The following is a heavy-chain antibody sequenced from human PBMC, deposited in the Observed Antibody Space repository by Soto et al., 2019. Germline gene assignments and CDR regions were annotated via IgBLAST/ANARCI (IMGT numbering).Heavy chain of an antibody. CDR1: GFRFEIYW. J-gene: IGHJ4*02. V-gene: IGHV3-7*01. CDR2: IKPDGSGE. CDR3: ARENWFFDY. Sequence: GGSLRLSCAASGFRFEIYWMGWVRQAPGKGLEWVANIKPDGSGEYYLDSVKGRFTISRDNAKNSVYLQMNSLVGDDTAVYYCARENWFFDYWGQGTPVTVSS. D-gene: IGHD3-10*01.